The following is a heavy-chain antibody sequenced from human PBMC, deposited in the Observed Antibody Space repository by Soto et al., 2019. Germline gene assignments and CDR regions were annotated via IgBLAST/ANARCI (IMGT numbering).Heavy chain of an antibody. V-gene: IGHV3-11*05. CDR1: GFTFSDYY. D-gene: IGHD6-13*01. CDR2: ISSSTSHT. J-gene: IGHJ4*02. Sequence: QVQLVESGGGLVKPGGSLGFSCAVSGFTFSDYYMTWIRQAPGKGLEWVSYISSSTSHTNYADSVKGRFTISRDNAKNSLFLQMNSLRAEDTAVYYCARGRGAAADYFDFWGQGTLVTVSS. CDR3: ARGRGAAADYFDF.